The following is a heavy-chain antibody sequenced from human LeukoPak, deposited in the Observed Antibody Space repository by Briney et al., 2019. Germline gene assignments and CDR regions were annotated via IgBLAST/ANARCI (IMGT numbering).Heavy chain of an antibody. V-gene: IGHV3-74*01. CDR3: ATGYTYASNWFDP. J-gene: IGHJ5*02. CDR2: INNDGSRT. Sequence: GGSLRLSCAASGFTFSNYWMHWVRQAPGKGLVWVSCINNDGSRTIYADSVKGRFTISRDNAKNTLYLQMNSLRADDTAVYYCATGYTYASNWFDPWGQGTLVPVSS. CDR1: GFTFSNYW. D-gene: IGHD5-18*01.